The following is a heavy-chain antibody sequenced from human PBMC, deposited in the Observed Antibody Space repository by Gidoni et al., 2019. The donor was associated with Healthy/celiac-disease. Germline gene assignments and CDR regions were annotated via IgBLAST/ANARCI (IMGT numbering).Heavy chain of an antibody. CDR1: AFTFCSYA. CDR3: ARDRCRWNDSRPRI. D-gene: IGHD1-1*01. CDR2: ISYDGRNK. V-gene: IGHV3-30*04. Sequence: QVPLVQSGGGVVQPGRSLRPLCAAAAFTFCSYAMHCVRQSPGKGLEWVAVISYDGRNKYNADSVKGRFTISRDNSKNTLYLQRNSLRAEDTAVYYCARDRCRWNDSRPRIWGQGTMVTVSS. J-gene: IGHJ3*02.